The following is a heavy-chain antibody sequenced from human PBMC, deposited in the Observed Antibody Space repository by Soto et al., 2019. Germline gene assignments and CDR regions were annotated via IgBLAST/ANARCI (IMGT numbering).Heavy chain of an antibody. J-gene: IGHJ2*01. Sequence: PGGSLRLSCAASGFTFSNYWMHWVRQVPGKGLVWVSRVNGDGSSTFYADSVKGRFTISRDNAKNTLFLQMNSLRAEDTAVYYCAKDSLYYDSSGLPSWYFDLWGRGTLVTVSS. V-gene: IGHV3-74*01. CDR2: VNGDGSST. CDR3: AKDSLYYDSSGLPSWYFDL. D-gene: IGHD3-22*01. CDR1: GFTFSNYW.